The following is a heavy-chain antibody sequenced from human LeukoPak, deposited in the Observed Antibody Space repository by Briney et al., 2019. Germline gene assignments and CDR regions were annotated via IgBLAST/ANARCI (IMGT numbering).Heavy chain of an antibody. CDR1: GGSISSYY. CDR2: IYYSGST. J-gene: IGHJ6*04. V-gene: IGHV4-59*01. Sequence: SETLSLTCTVSGGSISSYYWSWIRQPPGKGLEWIGYIYYSGSTNYNPSLKSRVTISVDTSKNQFSLKLSSVTAADTAVYYCARGREQWPNYYYGMDVWGKGTTVTVSS. CDR3: ARGREQWPNYYYGMDV. D-gene: IGHD6-19*01.